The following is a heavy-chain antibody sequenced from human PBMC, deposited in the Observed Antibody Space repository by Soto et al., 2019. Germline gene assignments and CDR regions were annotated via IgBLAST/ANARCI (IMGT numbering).Heavy chain of an antibody. CDR2: ISGSGGST. CDR1: GFTFSSYA. J-gene: IGHJ5*02. Sequence: HPGGSLRLSCVASGFTFSSYAMTWVRQAPGKGLEWVSGISGSGGSTYYADSVKGRFTISRDNSKNTLYLEMNSLRAEDTAVYYCAKDLRXXXXXXXXXXWGXXXLVTXXS. CDR3: AKDLRXXXXXXXXXX. V-gene: IGHV3-23*01.